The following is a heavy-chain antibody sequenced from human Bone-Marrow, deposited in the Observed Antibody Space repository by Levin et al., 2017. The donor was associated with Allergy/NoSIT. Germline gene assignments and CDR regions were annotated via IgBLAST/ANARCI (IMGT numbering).Heavy chain of an antibody. V-gene: IGHV3-7*01. J-gene: IGHJ4*02. D-gene: IGHD2-8*02. CDR1: GFTSSSYW. CDR3: ARDPHYTHTGGNYRLFDF. Sequence: RTGGSLRLSCAVSGFTSSSYWINWVRQAPGKGLEWVANINQRGTEINYVDSVKGRFTISRDNAKNSLYLQMNSLRAEDTAVYYCARDPHYTHTGGNYRLFDFWGQGTLVTVSS. CDR2: INQRGTEI.